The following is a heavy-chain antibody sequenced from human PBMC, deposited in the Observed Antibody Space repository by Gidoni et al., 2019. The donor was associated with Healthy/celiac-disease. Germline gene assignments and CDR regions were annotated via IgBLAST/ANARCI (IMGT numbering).Heavy chain of an antibody. CDR3: ARGPSPRLDY. V-gene: IGHV4-34*01. Sequence: QVQLQQWGAGLLKPSETLSLTCAVYGGSFSGYYWSWIRQPPGKVLEWIGEINHSGSTNYNPSLKSLVTISGDTSKNQFSLKLSSVTAADTAVYYWARGPSPRLDYWGQGTLVTVSS. CDR2: INHSGST. J-gene: IGHJ4*02. CDR1: GGSFSGYY.